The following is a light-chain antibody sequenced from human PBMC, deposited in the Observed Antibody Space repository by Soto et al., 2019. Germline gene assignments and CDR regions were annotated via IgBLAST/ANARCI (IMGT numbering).Light chain of an antibody. Sequence: DIQMTQSPSSLFASVGDRVTITCRASQSISSWLAWYQQKPGKAPKLLIYDASSLESGVPSRFSGSGSGTEFTLTISSLQPDDFTTYYCQQYNSQGTFGQGTKVDIK. CDR2: DAS. J-gene: IGKJ1*01. V-gene: IGKV1-5*01. CDR3: QQYNSQGT. CDR1: QSISSW.